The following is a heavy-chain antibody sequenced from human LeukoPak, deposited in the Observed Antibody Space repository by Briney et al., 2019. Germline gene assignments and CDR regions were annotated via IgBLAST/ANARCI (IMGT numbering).Heavy chain of an antibody. D-gene: IGHD5-12*01. J-gene: IGHJ4*02. CDR3: AKDVDIVATTQFDY. V-gene: IGHV3-9*01. Sequence: PGRPLRLSCAASGFTFDDYAMHWVRQAPGKGLEWVSGISWNSGSIGYADSVKGRFTISRDNAKNSLYLQMNSLRAEDTALYYCAKDVDIVATTQFDYWGQGTLVTVSS. CDR2: ISWNSGSI. CDR1: GFTFDDYA.